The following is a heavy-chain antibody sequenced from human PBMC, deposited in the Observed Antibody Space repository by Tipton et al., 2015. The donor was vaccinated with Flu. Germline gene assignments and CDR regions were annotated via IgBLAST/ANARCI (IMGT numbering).Heavy chain of an antibody. Sequence: TLSLTCAVYGGSFSGYYWSWIRQPPGKGLEWIGEINHSGSTNYNPSLKSRVTISVDTSKNQFSLKLSSVTAADTAVYYCASGYSYGLFDYWGQGTLVTVSS. CDR3: ASGYSYGLFDY. CDR2: INHSGST. CDR1: GGSFSGYY. J-gene: IGHJ4*02. V-gene: IGHV4-34*01. D-gene: IGHD5-18*01.